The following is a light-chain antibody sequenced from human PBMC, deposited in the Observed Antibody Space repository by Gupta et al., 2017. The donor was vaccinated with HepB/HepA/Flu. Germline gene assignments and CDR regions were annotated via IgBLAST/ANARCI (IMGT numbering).Light chain of an antibody. CDR3: SSYTSSSVV. V-gene: IGLV2-14*01. Sequence: QSALTPPASVSGSPGQSITISCTGTSSDVGGYNYVSWYQQHPGKAPKLMIYDVSNRPSGVSNRFSGSKSGNTASLTISGLQAEDEANYYCSSYTSSSVVSGGGTKLTVL. J-gene: IGLJ2*01. CDR1: SSDVGGYNY. CDR2: DVS.